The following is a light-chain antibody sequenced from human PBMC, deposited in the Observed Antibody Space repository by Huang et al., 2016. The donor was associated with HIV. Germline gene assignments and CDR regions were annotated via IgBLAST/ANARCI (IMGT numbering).Light chain of an antibody. V-gene: IGKV3D-15*01. CDR1: QSVSNN. J-gene: IGKJ1*01. Sequence: EIVMTQSPGTLSVSPGERATLSCRASQSVSNNLAWYQQKPGQAPRLLIYVASTRATGIPARFSGSGSGTEFTLTISSRQSEDFAVYHCQQYNNWPWTFGQGTKVEIK. CDR3: QQYNNWPWT. CDR2: VAS.